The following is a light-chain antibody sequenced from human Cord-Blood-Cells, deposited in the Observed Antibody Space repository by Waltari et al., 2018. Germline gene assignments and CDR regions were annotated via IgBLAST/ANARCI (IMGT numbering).Light chain of an antibody. CDR1: QGIRKD. V-gene: IGKV1-17*01. Sequence: DIQMTQSPSSLSASVGDRVTITCRASQGIRKDLGWYQQKPGKAPKRLIYAASRLQSGVPSRFSGSGSGTEFTLTISSLQPEDFATYYCLQHNSYPCTFGQGTKLEIK. CDR3: LQHNSYPCT. CDR2: AAS. J-gene: IGKJ2*02.